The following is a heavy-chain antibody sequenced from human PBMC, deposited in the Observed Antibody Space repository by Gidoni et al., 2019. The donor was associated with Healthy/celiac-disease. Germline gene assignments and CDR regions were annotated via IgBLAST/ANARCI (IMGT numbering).Heavy chain of an antibody. CDR1: GGSISSSSYY. V-gene: IGHV4-39*01. J-gene: IGHJ5*02. CDR3: ARFRYGSGSYYNWFDP. CDR2: IYYSGST. Sequence: QLQLQESGPGLVKPSETLSLTCTVSGGSISSSSYYWGWIRQPPGKGLEWIGSIYYSGSTYYNPSLKSRVTISVDTSKNQFSLKLSSVTAADTAVYYCARFRYGSGSYYNWFDPWGQGTLVTVSS. D-gene: IGHD3-10*01.